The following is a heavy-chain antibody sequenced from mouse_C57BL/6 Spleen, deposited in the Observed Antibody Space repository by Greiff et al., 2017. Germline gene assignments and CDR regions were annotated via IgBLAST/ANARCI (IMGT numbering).Heavy chain of an antibody. CDR2: ISNGGGST. CDR1: GFTFSDYY. Sequence: DVKLVESGGGLVQPGGSLKLSCAASGFTFSDYYMYWVRQTPEKRLEWVAYISNGGGSTYYPDTVKGRFTISRDNAKNTLYLQMSRLKSEDTAMYYCARDYSNSPMDYWGQGTSVTVSS. D-gene: IGHD2-5*01. V-gene: IGHV5-12*01. CDR3: ARDYSNSPMDY. J-gene: IGHJ4*01.